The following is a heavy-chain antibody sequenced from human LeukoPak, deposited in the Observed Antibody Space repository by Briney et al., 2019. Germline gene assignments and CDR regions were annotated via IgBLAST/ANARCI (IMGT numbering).Heavy chain of an antibody. D-gene: IGHD4-17*01. CDR2: ISYSGST. J-gene: IGHJ3*02. CDR1: GGSISSHY. Sequence: SETLSLTCTVSGGSISSHYWTWIRQSPGKGLEWIGYISYSGSTNYNPSLKSRVTLSVDTSKNRFSLKLRSVTAADTAVYYCARDPTTVTKGFDIWGQGTMVTVSS. CDR3: ARDPTTVTKGFDI. V-gene: IGHV4-59*11.